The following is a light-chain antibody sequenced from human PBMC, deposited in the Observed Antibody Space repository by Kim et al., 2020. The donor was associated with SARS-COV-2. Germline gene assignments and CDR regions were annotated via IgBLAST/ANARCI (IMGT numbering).Light chain of an antibody. V-gene: IGLV3-21*04. CDR2: YDT. CDR3: QVWDSTSDHLI. CDR1: NIATKT. Sequence: PGSTARISCGADNIATKTVPWYQQRPGQAPVKVIHYDTDRPSGIPERFSGATSGNTATLTISRVEAGDEADYYCQVWDSTSDHLIFGGGTKLTVL. J-gene: IGLJ2*01.